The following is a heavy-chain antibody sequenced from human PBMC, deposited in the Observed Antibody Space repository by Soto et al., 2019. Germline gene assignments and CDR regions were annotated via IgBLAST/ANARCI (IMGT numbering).Heavy chain of an antibody. V-gene: IGHV4-59*08. Sequence: SETLSLTCTVSGGSISSYYWSWIRQPPGKGLEWIGYIYYSGSTNYNPSLKSRVTISVDTSKNQFSLKLSSVTAADTAVYYCARHPSYSSGFDYWGQGTLVTVSS. CDR3: ARHPSYSSGFDY. CDR1: GGSISSYY. CDR2: IYYSGST. D-gene: IGHD6-19*01. J-gene: IGHJ4*02.